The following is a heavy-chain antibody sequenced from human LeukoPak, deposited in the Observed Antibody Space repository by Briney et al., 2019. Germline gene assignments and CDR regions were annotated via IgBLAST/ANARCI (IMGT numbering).Heavy chain of an antibody. V-gene: IGHV4-34*01. CDR2: INHSGST. D-gene: IGHD3-10*01. J-gene: IGHJ6*02. Sequence: PSETLSLTCAVYGGSFSGYYWNWIRQPPGKGLEWIGEINHSGSTNYNPSLKSRVTISVDTSKNQFSLKLSSVTAADTAVYYCARDRITMVRARSFYGMDVWGQGTTVTVSS. CDR3: ARDRITMVRARSFYGMDV. CDR1: GGSFSGYY.